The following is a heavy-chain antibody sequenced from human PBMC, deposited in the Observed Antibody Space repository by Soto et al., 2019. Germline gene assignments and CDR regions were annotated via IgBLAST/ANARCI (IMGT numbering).Heavy chain of an antibody. CDR2: IIPILGIA. CDR1: GGTFSSYT. V-gene: IGHV1-69*08. CDR3: AREGDNYGDYGGQKYYYYGMDV. J-gene: IGHJ6*02. D-gene: IGHD4-17*01. Sequence: QVQLVQSGAEVKKPGSSVKVSCTASGGTFSSYTISWVRQAPGQGLEWMGRIIPILGIANYAQKFQGRVTITADKSTSTAYMELSSLRSEDTAVYYCAREGDNYGDYGGQKYYYYGMDVWGQGTTVTVSS.